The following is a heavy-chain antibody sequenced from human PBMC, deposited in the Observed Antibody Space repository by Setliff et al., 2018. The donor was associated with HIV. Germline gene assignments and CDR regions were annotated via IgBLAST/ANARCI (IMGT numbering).Heavy chain of an antibody. CDR1: GYTFTAYY. V-gene: IGHV1-2*06. Sequence: ASVKVSCKASGYTFTAYYMNWVRQAPGQGLEWMGRVNPNSGGTNYAQKFQGRVTMTRDTSISTAYMELRRLRSDDTAVYYCARDHMSSYDFWNGYYYYFDYWGQGTLVTVSS. CDR3: ARDHMSSYDFWNGYYYYFDY. J-gene: IGHJ4*02. CDR2: VNPNSGGT. D-gene: IGHD3-3*01.